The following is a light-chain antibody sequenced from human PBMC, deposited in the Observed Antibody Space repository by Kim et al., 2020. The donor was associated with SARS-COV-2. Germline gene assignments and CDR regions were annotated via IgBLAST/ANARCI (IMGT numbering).Light chain of an antibody. J-gene: IGKJ1*01. CDR2: AAS. CDR3: KQYETYWT. V-gene: IGKV1-27*01. Sequence: DIQMTQSPSSLSASVGDRVTITCRASQGISSFLGWYQQKPGEVPQLLIYAASTLQVGVPSRFSGSGSGTDFTLTISSLQSDDSAVYYCKQYETYWTFGPGTKVDIK. CDR1: QGISSF.